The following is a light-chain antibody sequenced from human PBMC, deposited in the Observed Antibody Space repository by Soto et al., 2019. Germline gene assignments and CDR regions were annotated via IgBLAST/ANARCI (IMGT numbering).Light chain of an antibody. V-gene: IGKV3-15*01. CDR2: GAS. Sequence: DIVMTQSPATLPVSPGERATLSCRARQSVSSNLAWYQQKPGQAPRFLIYGASTRATGIPARFSGSGSGTEFTLTISSLQSEDFAVYYCQQYDNWPLTFGGGTKVDIK. J-gene: IGKJ4*01. CDR1: QSVSSN. CDR3: QQYDNWPLT.